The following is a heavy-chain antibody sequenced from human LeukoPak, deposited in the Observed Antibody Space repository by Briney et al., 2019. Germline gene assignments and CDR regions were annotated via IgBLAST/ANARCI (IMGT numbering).Heavy chain of an antibody. J-gene: IGHJ4*02. V-gene: IGHV3-53*01. CDR3: ARGFYCSSTSCYSLDY. CDR1: GFTVSSNY. Sequence: GGSLRLSCAASGFTVSSNYMSWVRQAPGKGLEWVSVIYSGGSTYYADSVKGRFTISRDNAKNSLYLQMNSLRAEDTAVYYCARGFYCSSTSCYSLDYWGQGTLVTVSS. D-gene: IGHD2-2*01. CDR2: IYSGGST.